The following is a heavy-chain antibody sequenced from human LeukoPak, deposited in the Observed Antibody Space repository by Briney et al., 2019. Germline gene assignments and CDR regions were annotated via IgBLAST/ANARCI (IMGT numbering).Heavy chain of an antibody. D-gene: IGHD3-10*01. CDR1: GYTFTSYD. Sequence: ASVKVSCKASGYTFTSYDINWVRQATGQGLEWMGWMNPNSGNTGYAQKFQGRVTMTRNTSISTAYMELSSLRSEDTAGYYCAILWFGELLEDYWGQGTLVTVSS. CDR3: AILWFGELLEDY. V-gene: IGHV1-8*01. CDR2: MNPNSGNT. J-gene: IGHJ4*02.